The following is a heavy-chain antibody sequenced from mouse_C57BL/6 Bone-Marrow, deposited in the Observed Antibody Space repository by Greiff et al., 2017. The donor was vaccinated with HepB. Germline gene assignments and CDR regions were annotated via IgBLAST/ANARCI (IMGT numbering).Heavy chain of an antibody. CDR3: AREGLCPFDY. V-gene: IGHV1-26*01. CDR2: INPNNGGT. CDR1: GYTFTDYY. J-gene: IGHJ2*01. Sequence: VQLQQSGPELVKPGASVKISCKASGYTFTDYYMNWVKQSHGKSLEWIGDINPNNGGTSYNQKFKGKATLTVDKSSSTAYMELRSLTSEDSAVYYCAREGLCPFDYWGQGTTLTVSS. D-gene: IGHD2-3*01.